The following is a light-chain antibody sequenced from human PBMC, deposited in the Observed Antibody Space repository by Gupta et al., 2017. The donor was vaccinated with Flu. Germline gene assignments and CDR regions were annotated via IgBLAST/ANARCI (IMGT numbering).Light chain of an antibody. CDR1: QSVSSTY. J-gene: IGKJ1*01. CDR2: GTS. CDR3: HQYGGSAWT. Sequence: EIVLTQSPGTLSLSPGERATLSCRASQSVSSTYFGWYQQKPGQAPRLLIYGTSSRATGIPDRCSGSGSGTDCTLTISGLEAEDFAVYFCHQYGGSAWTFGQGTKVEIK. V-gene: IGKV3-20*01.